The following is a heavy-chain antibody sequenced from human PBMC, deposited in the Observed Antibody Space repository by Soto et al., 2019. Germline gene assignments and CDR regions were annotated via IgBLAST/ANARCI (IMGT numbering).Heavy chain of an antibody. J-gene: IGHJ3*02. CDR1: GFTFSSYG. D-gene: IGHD1-1*01. Sequence: PGGSLRLSCAASGFTFSSYGMHWVRQAPGKGLEWVAVIWYDGSNKYYADSVKGRFTISRDNSKNTLYLQMNSLRAEDTAVYYCARDMGNWNDVVFGAFDIWGQGTIVTVSS. CDR2: IWYDGSNK. CDR3: ARDMGNWNDVVFGAFDI. V-gene: IGHV3-33*01.